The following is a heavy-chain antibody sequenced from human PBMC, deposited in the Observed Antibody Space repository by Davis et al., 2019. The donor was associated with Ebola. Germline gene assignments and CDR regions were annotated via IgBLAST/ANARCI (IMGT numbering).Heavy chain of an antibody. D-gene: IGHD3-10*01. CDR3: ARDLHTSYGSGGVEQNYYYGMDV. V-gene: IGHV4-31*03. CDR1: GGSISSGGYY. CDR2: IYYSGST. J-gene: IGHJ6*04. Sequence: LRLSCTVSGGSISSGGYYWSWIRQHPGKGLEWIGYIYYSGSTYYNPSLKSRVTISVDTSKNQFSLKLSSVTAADTAVYYCARDLHTSYGSGGVEQNYYYGMDVWGKGTTVTVSS.